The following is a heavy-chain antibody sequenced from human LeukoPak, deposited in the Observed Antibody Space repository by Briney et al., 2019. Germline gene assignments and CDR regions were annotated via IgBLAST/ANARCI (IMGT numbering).Heavy chain of an antibody. D-gene: IGHD1-26*01. J-gene: IGHJ4*02. CDR1: GYSFTSYW. Sequence: GESLKISCKGSGYSFTSYWIDWVRQMPGKGLEWMGIIYPGDSDTRHSPSFQGQVTISADKSISTAYLQWSSLKASDTAMYYCARAGSGGASSGSYYDYWGQGTLVTVSS. V-gene: IGHV5-51*01. CDR2: IYPGDSDT. CDR3: ARAGSGGASSGSYYDY.